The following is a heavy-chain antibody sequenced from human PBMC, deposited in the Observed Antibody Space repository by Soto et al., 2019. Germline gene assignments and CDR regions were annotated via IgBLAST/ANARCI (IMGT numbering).Heavy chain of an antibody. CDR2: IYYSGST. CDR1: GYSISSSNW. CDR3: ARSCISTSCYGDYYGMDV. Sequence: QVQLQESGPGLVKPSDTLSLTCAVSGYSISSSNWWGWIRQPPGKGLEWIGYIYYSGSTYYNPSLKSRVTMSVDTSKNQFSLKLSSVTAVDTAVYYCARSCISTSCYGDYYGMDVWGQGTTVTVSS. J-gene: IGHJ6*02. D-gene: IGHD2-2*01. V-gene: IGHV4-28*01.